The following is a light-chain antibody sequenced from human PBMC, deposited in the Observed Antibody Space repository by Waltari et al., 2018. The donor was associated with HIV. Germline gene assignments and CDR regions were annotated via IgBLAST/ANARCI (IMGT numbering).Light chain of an antibody. J-gene: IGLJ1*01. CDR1: SSNIGNDN. V-gene: IGLV1-47*01. CDR3: VGWDGSLSGYV. Sequence: QSVLTQPPSASGTPGQTGTISCSGISSNIGNDNVYFYQQLPGMTPKLLIYKNYQRPSGVPDRFAGSKSGTSASLAISGLRSEDEADYYCVGWDGSLSGYVFGAGTKVTVL. CDR2: KNY.